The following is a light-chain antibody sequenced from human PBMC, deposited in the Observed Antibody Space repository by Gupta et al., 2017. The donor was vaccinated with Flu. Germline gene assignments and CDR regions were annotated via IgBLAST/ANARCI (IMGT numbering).Light chain of an antibody. CDR2: GAS. V-gene: IGKV3-20*01. J-gene: IGKJ1*01. CDR3: QQYGSSPPVT. Sequence: EMVLTQSPGTLSLSPGERATLSCRASQSVNSNYLAWYQQKPGQAPGLLIYGASSRATGIPDRFSGTGSGTDFTLTISRLEPEDFAVYYCQQYGSSPPVTFGQGTKVEI. CDR1: QSVNSNY.